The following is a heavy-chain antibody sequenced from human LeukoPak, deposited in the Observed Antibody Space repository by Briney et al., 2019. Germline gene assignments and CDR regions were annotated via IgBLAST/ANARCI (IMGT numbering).Heavy chain of an antibody. D-gene: IGHD3-22*01. J-gene: IGHJ4*02. CDR1: GYTFTSYG. CDR2: ISAYNGNT. CDR3: ATMYYYDSSGYYPFDY. Sequence: ASVKVSCKASGYTFTSYGISWVRQAPGQGLEWMGWISAYNGNTNYAQKLQGRVTMTTDTSTSTAYMELRSLRSDDTAVYHCATMYYYDSSGYYPFDYWGQGTLVTVSS. V-gene: IGHV1-18*01.